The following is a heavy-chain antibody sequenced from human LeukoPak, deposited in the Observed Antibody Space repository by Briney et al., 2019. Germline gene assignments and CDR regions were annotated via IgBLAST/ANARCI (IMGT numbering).Heavy chain of an antibody. Sequence: GGSLRLSCAASGFTFNTYALHWVRLAPGKGLEWLTVISFDGSNAYYADSVKGRFTISRDNSNNTLYLQMNSLRAEDTALYYCASQEEGRLTGPFDYWGQGTLVTVSS. CDR2: ISFDGSNA. V-gene: IGHV3-30*04. CDR1: GFTFNTYA. D-gene: IGHD3-10*01. J-gene: IGHJ4*02. CDR3: ASQEEGRLTGPFDY.